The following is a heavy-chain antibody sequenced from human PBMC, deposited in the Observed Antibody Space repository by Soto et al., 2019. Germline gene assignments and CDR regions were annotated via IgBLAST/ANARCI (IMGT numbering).Heavy chain of an antibody. CDR2: IYPGDSHT. V-gene: IGHV5-51*01. Sequence: PGESLKISCKGSGYSFTNYWIGWVRQMPGKGLEWMGIIYPGDSHTRYSPSFQGQVTISVDKSISTAYLQWSRLKASDTAMYFCASNHRHDNSGLWPYWGQGTLVTVYS. CDR3: ASNHRHDNSGLWPY. CDR1: GYSFTNYW. J-gene: IGHJ4*02. D-gene: IGHD3-22*01.